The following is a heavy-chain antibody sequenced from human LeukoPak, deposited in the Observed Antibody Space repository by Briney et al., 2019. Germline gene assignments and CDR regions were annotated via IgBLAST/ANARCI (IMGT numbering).Heavy chain of an antibody. CDR3: ARGVAVAGTDTDDYYYGMDV. CDR1: GGSISSYY. D-gene: IGHD6-19*01. Sequence: SETLSLTCTVSGGSISSYYWSWIRQPSGKGLEWIGYIYYSGSTNYNPSLKSRVTISVDTSKNQFSLKLSSVTAADTAVYYCARGVAVAGTDTDDYYYGMDVWGQGTTVTVSS. J-gene: IGHJ6*02. CDR2: IYYSGST. V-gene: IGHV4-59*01.